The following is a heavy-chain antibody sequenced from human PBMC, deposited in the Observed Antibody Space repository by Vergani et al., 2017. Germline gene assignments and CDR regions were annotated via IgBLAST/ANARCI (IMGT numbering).Heavy chain of an antibody. D-gene: IGHD3-3*01. J-gene: IGHJ5*02. CDR2: IYAGDSDV. CDR3: AKTHDFSSLYSSYNWFDP. Sequence: EVQLVQSGAEVQKPGESLKISCQGSGYSITHYWIAWVRQRPGKVLEWMGIIYAGDSDVRYSPSFQGQVTMSVDKSLSTAYLQWSSLKASDTATYYCAKTHDFSSLYSSYNWFDPWGQGTQGTVSS. CDR1: GYSITHYW. V-gene: IGHV5-51*03.